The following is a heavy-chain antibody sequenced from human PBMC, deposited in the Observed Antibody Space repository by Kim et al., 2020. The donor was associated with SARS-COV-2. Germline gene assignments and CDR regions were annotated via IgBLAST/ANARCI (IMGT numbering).Heavy chain of an antibody. J-gene: IGHJ4*02. CDR2: INHSGST. Sequence: SETLSLTCAVYGGSFSGYYWSWIRQPPGKGLEWIGEINHSGSTNYNPSLKSRVTISVDTSKNQFSLKLSSVTAADTAVYYCARAGGTTMVRGVIDYWGQGTLVTVSS. CDR1: GGSFSGYY. CDR3: ARAGGTTMVRGVIDY. V-gene: IGHV4-34*01. D-gene: IGHD3-10*01.